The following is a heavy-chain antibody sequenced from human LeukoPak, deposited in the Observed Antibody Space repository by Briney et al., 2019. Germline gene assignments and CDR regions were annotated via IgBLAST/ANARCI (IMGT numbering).Heavy chain of an antibody. Sequence: PSETLSLTCTVSGGSISSGTYYWGWIRQPPGKGLEWIGTIYYSGTTDYNPSLKSRVTISVDTANNQFSLKLRSVTAADTAVYYCARANSMIRGLRHPLGGMDAWGQGTTVIVSS. CDR1: GGSISSGTYY. CDR2: IYYSGTT. CDR3: ARANSMIRGLRHPLGGMDA. V-gene: IGHV4-39*07. D-gene: IGHD3-10*01. J-gene: IGHJ6*02.